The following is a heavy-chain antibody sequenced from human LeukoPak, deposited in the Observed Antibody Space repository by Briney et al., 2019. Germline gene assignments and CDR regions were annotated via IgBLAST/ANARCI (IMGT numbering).Heavy chain of an antibody. CDR3: TKALGRGIAAAVVDY. CDR1: GFTFSNAW. J-gene: IGHJ4*02. Sequence: GGSLRLSCAASGFTFSNAWMSWVRQAPGKGLEWVGRIKSKTDGGTTDYAAPVKGRFTISRDDSKNTLYLQMNSLKTEDTAVYYCTKALGRGIAAAVVDYWGQGTLVTVSS. CDR2: IKSKTDGGTT. D-gene: IGHD6-13*01. V-gene: IGHV3-15*01.